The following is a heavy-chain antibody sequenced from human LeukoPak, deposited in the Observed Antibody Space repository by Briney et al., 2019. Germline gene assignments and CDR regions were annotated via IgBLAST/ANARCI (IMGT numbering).Heavy chain of an antibody. V-gene: IGHV3-30*04. Sequence: AGGSLRLSCAASGFTFRSNAMHWVHQAPGKGLEWVAVILYDGSNEYYADFVKGRFTISRDNSNNTLYLQMNSLRPEDTAVYYCARNRPGTTGTTLVADYLDYWGQGTLVTVSS. J-gene: IGHJ4*02. CDR3: ARNRPGTTGTTLVADYLDY. CDR2: ILYDGSNE. CDR1: GFTFRSNA. D-gene: IGHD1-1*01.